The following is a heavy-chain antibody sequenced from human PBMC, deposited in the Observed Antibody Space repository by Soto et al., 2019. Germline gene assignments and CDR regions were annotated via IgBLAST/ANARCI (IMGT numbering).Heavy chain of an antibody. CDR2: ISSSGDYR. Sequence: EVQLVESGGGLVKAGGSLRLSCAASGFTFNRYSMTWVRQAPGKGLEWVSSISSSGDYRYYTDSMRGRFTISRDNAKNSLYLQMTSLRAEDTAVYSCARDLGSETFDPWGQGTLVTVSS. CDR1: GFTFNRYS. J-gene: IGHJ5*02. D-gene: IGHD3-10*01. CDR3: ARDLGSETFDP. V-gene: IGHV3-21*04.